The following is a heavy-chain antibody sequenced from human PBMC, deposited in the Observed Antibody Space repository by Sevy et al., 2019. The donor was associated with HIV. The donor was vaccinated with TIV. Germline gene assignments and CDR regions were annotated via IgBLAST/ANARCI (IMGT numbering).Heavy chain of an antibody. CDR2: INKGGDST. D-gene: IGHD3-16*01. V-gene: IGHV3-23*01. J-gene: IGHJ4*02. CDR1: GFSFSSYA. CDR3: ARGAGGQPFDY. Sequence: GGSLRLSCAASGFSFSSYAISWVRQAPGKGLEWVSSINKGGDSTYYADSVKGRFTISRDNSKNTLNLQMNSLRVEDTAVYYCARGAGGQPFDYWGQGTPVTVSS.